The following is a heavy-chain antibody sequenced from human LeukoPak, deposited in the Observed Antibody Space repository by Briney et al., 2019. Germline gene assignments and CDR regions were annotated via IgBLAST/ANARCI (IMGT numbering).Heavy chain of an antibody. V-gene: IGHV1-69*05. D-gene: IGHD4-11*01. CDR2: IIPIFGTA. CDR3: ARQTTVTTGFDP. J-gene: IGHJ5*02. CDR1: GGTFSSYA. Sequence: ASVKVSCKASGGTFSSYAISWVRQAPGQGLEWMGRIIPIFGTANYAQKFQGRVTITTDESTSTAYMELSSLRSEDTAVYYYARQTTVTTGFDPWGQGTVVTVSS.